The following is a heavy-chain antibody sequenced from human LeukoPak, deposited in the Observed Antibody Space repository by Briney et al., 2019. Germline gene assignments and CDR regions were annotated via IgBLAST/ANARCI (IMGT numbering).Heavy chain of an antibody. CDR2: IYHSGST. Sequence: SETLSLTCAVSGGSISSSNWWSWVRQPPGKGLEWIGEIYHSGSTNYNPSLKSRVTISVDKSKNQFSLKLSSVTAADTAVYYCARGFFLWRYSSSWYDFWFDPWGQGTLVTVSS. J-gene: IGHJ5*02. V-gene: IGHV4-4*02. CDR1: GGSISSSNW. CDR3: ARGFFLWRYSSSWYDFWFDP. D-gene: IGHD6-13*01.